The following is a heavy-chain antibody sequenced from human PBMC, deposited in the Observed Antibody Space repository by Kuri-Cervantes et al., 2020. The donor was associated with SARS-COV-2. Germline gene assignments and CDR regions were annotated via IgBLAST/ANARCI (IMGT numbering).Heavy chain of an antibody. D-gene: IGHD4-23*01. CDR3: ARSLYGGTSWYYGMDV. V-gene: IGHV3-33*01. CDR2: IWYDGSNK. CDR1: GFTFSSYA. Sequence: GESLKISCAASGFTFSSYAMHWVRQAPGKGLEWVAVIWYDGSNKYHADSVKGRFTISRDNSKNTLYLQMNSLRAEDTAVYYCARSLYGGTSWYYGMDVWGQETTVTVSS. J-gene: IGHJ6*02.